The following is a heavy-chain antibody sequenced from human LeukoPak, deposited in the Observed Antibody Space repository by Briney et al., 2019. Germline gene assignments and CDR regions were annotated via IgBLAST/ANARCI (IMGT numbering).Heavy chain of an antibody. J-gene: IGHJ4*02. CDR1: GFTFSDYY. D-gene: IGHD1-26*01. Sequence: AGSLRLSCAASGFTFSDYYMSWIRQAPGKGLEWVSYISSSGSTIYYADSVKSRFTISRDNAKNSLYLRMNSLRAEDTAVYYCARETEWELDYWGQGTLVTVSS. V-gene: IGHV3-11*01. CDR2: ISSSGSTI. CDR3: ARETEWELDY.